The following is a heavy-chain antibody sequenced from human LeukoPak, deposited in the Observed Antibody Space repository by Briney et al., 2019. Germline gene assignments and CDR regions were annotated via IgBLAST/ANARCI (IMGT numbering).Heavy chain of an antibody. V-gene: IGHV1-2*06. CDR2: INPNSGGT. D-gene: IGHD2-8*01. CDR1: GYTFTGYY. CDR3: ARVPLKESSVCGR. J-gene: IGHJ3*01. Sequence: ASVKVSCKASGYTFTGYYMHWVRQAPGQGLEWMGRINPNSGGTNYAQKFQGRVTMTRDTSISTAYMELSRLRSDDTAVYYCARVPLKESSVCGRWGQGTMVAVSS.